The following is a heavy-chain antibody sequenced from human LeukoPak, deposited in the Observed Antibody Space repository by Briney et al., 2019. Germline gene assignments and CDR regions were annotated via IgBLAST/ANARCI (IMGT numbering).Heavy chain of an antibody. J-gene: IGHJ4*02. CDR1: GFTFSSYA. CDR2: ISGSGGST. Sequence: GGSLRLSCAASGFTFSSYAMSWVRQAPGKGLEWVSAISGSGGSTYYADSVKGRFTISRDNSKNTLYLQMNSLRAEDTAVYYCAKTIGYSSGWFQPLYFDYWGQGTLVTVSS. V-gene: IGHV3-23*01. CDR3: AKTIGYSSGWFQPLYFDY. D-gene: IGHD6-19*01.